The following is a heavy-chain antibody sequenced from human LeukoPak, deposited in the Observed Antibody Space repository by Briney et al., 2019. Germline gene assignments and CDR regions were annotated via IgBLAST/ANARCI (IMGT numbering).Heavy chain of an antibody. CDR2: ISAYNGNT. CDR1: GYTFTSYG. Sequence: ASVKVSCKASGYTFTSYGISWVRQAPGQGLEWMGWISAYNGNTNYAQKLQGRVTMTTDTSASTAYMELRSLGSDDTAVYYCARVGYYDSSGYPIGDYWGQGTLVTVSS. CDR3: ARVGYYDSSGYPIGDY. V-gene: IGHV1-18*01. J-gene: IGHJ4*02. D-gene: IGHD3-22*01.